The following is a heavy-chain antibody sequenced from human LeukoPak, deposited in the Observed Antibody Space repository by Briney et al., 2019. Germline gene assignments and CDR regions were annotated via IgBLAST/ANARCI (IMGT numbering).Heavy chain of an antibody. CDR3: AKDGTGCGGDCYSDY. CDR2: ISSNSANT. D-gene: IGHD2-21*02. V-gene: IGHV3-23*01. CDR1: GFTFDTYG. Sequence: GGSLRLSCAASGFTFDTYGMSWVRQAPGKGLEWVSSISSNSANTYYADSVKGRFTISRDNSKNTLYMQMNSLRAEDTAVYYCAKDGTGCGGDCYSDYWGQGTLVTVSS. J-gene: IGHJ4*02.